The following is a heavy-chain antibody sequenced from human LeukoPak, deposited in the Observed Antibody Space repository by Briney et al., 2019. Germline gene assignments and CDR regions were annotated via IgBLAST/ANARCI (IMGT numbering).Heavy chain of an antibody. CDR1: GGTFSSYA. D-gene: IGHD3-22*01. Sequence: SVKVSCKASGGTFSSYAISWVRQAPGQGLEWMGRIIPILGIANYAQKFQGRVTITADKSTSTAYMELSSLRSEDTAVYYCARDQLEYYYDSSGYEAIDYWGQGTLVTVSS. CDR2: IIPILGIA. V-gene: IGHV1-69*04. J-gene: IGHJ4*02. CDR3: ARDQLEYYYDSSGYEAIDY.